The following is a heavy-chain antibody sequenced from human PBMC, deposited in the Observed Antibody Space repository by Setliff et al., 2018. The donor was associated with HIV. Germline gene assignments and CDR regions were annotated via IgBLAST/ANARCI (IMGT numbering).Heavy chain of an antibody. CDR2: VSSIGNT. J-gene: IGHJ4*02. D-gene: IGHD1-26*01. CDR3: ARTRAPYFFDF. Sequence: SETLSLTCSVSGISINGYYWSWIRQSPRTRLEWIGYVSSIGNTNYNPSLKSRITISVDTSKNQFSLQLNSVTAADTAVYFCARTRAPYFFDFWGQGAQVTVSS. V-gene: IGHV4-4*08. CDR1: GISINGYY.